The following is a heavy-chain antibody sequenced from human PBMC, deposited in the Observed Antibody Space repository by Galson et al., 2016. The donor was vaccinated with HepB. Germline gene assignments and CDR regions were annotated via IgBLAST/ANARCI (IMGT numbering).Heavy chain of an antibody. CDR3: ARELRPLGFDP. Sequence: SVKVSCKASGGTFSSYAFSWVRQAPGQGLEWMGGITPIFGAALYAQKFQGRVTVTADKSTSTVYMELGSLRSEDTAVYYCARELRPLGFDPWGQGTLVTVSS. CDR1: GGTFSSYA. J-gene: IGHJ5*02. CDR2: ITPIFGAA. V-gene: IGHV1-69*06.